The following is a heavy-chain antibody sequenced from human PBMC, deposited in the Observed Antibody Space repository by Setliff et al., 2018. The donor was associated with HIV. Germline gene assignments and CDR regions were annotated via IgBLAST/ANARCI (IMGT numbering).Heavy chain of an antibody. CDR2: INPSGGST. Sequence: GASVKVSCKASGYTFTSYYMHWVRQAPGQGLEWMGIINPSGGSTSYAQKFQGRVTMTTDTSTSTAYMELRRLRFDDTAVYYCARDVEHMMDVWGQGTTVTVSS. V-gene: IGHV1-46*01. CDR3: ARDVEHMMDV. J-gene: IGHJ6*02. CDR1: GYTFTSYY.